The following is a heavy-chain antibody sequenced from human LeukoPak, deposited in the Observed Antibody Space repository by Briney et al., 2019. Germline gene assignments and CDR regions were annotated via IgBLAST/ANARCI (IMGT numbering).Heavy chain of an antibody. J-gene: IGHJ3*02. CDR3: ARESVVAFDI. Sequence: GGTLRLSCAASGFTFSSYGMSWVRQAPGKGLEWVSAISGSGGTTYYADSVKGRFTISRDNSKNTLYLQMNSLRAEDTAVYYCARESVVAFDIWGQGTMVTVSS. CDR1: GFTFSSYG. V-gene: IGHV3-23*01. CDR2: ISGSGGTT.